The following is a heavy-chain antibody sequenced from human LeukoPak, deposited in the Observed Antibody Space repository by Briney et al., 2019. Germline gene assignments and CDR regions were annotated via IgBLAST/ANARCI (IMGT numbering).Heavy chain of an antibody. CDR3: ARLDWSNWCFDL. D-gene: IGHD3/OR15-3a*01. CDR2: INHSGST. V-gene: IGHV4-34*01. CDR1: DASFSGYY. Sequence: SETLSLTCTVYDASFSGYYWSWIRQPPGKGLEWIGEINHSGSTNYNPSLKSRVTISVDTSKNQFSLNLRSVTAADTAVYYCARLDWSNWCFDLWGRGTLVIVSS. J-gene: IGHJ2*01.